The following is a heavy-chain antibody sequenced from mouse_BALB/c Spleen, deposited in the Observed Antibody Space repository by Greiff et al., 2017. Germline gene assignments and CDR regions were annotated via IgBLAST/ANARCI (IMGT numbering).Heavy chain of an antibody. Sequence: VQLVESGPGLVAPSQSLSITCTVSGFSLTSYGVHWVRQPPGKGLEWLGVIWAGGSTNYNSALMSRLSISKDNSKSQVFLKMNSLQTDDTAMYYCARGYYYGSTYAMDYWGQGTSVTVSS. CDR3: ARGYYYGSTYAMDY. CDR1: GFSLTSYG. CDR2: IWAGGST. J-gene: IGHJ4*01. D-gene: IGHD1-1*01. V-gene: IGHV2-9*02.